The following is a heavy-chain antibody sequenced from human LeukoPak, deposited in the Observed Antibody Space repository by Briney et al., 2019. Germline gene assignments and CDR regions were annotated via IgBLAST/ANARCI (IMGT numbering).Heavy chain of an antibody. Sequence: ETLSLTCAVYGGSFSGYYWSWVRQAPGKGLEWVSVIYSGGSTYYADSVKGRFTISRDNSKNTLYLQMNSLRAEDTAVYYCARDSMYYYGSGSSKGNYWGQGTLVTVSS. D-gene: IGHD3-10*01. CDR3: ARDSMYYYGSGSSKGNY. CDR2: IYSGGST. J-gene: IGHJ4*02. CDR1: GGSFSGYY. V-gene: IGHV3-66*01.